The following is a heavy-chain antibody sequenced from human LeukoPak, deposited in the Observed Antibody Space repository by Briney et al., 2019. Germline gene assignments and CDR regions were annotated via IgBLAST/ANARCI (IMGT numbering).Heavy chain of an antibody. CDR2: INHSGST. D-gene: IGHD3-3*01. CDR1: GGSFSGYY. J-gene: IGHJ4*02. Sequence: PSETLSLTCAVYGGSFSGYYWSWIRQPPAKGLEWIGEINHSGSTNYNPPLKRRVTISVDTSKNQFFLKLSSVTAADTAVYYCARDRYDFWSGFDYWGQGTLVTVSS. V-gene: IGHV4-34*01. CDR3: ARDRYDFWSGFDY.